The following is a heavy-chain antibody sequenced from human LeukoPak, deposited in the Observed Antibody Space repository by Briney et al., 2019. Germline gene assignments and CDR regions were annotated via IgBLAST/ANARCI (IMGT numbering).Heavy chain of an antibody. CDR2: IYYSGST. Sequence: SETLSLTCTVPGGSISSYYWSWIRQPPGKGLEWIGYIYYSGSTNYNPSLKSRVTISVDTSKNQFSLKLSSVTAADTAVYYCAREYGSGSSWGQGTLVTVSS. D-gene: IGHD3-10*01. CDR1: GGSISSYY. CDR3: AREYGSGSS. J-gene: IGHJ5*02. V-gene: IGHV4-59*01.